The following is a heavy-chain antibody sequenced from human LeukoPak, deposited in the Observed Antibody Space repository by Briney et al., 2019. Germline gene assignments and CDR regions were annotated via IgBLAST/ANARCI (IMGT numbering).Heavy chain of an antibody. Sequence: ASVKLSCTASGYTFTGYYMHWVRQAPGQGLEWMGWINPNSGGTNYAQKFQGRVTMTRDTSISTAYMELSRLRSDDTAVYYCARVAYSSSWYQVHYMDVWGKGTTVTVSS. CDR3: ARVAYSSSWYQVHYMDV. J-gene: IGHJ6*03. D-gene: IGHD6-13*01. V-gene: IGHV1-2*02. CDR1: GYTFTGYY. CDR2: INPNSGGT.